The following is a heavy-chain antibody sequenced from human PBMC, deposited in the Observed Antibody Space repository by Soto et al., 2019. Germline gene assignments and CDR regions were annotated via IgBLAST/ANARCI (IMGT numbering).Heavy chain of an antibody. CDR2: INAGNGNT. Sequence: ASVKVSCKASGYTFTSYAMHWVRQAPGQRLEWMGWINAGNGNTKYSQKFQGRVTITRDTSASTAYMELSSLRSEDTAVYYCARSFVVVTATDYWGQGTVVTSPQ. CDR3: ARSFVVVTATDY. J-gene: IGHJ4*02. CDR1: GYTFTSYA. V-gene: IGHV1-3*01. D-gene: IGHD2-21*02.